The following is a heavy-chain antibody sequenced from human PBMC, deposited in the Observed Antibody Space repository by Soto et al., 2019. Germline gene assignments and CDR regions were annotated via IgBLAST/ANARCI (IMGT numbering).Heavy chain of an antibody. CDR2: IIPIVGTA. J-gene: IGHJ3*02. D-gene: IGHD2-15*01. Sequence: ASVKVSCKAPGGTFSSYAISWVRQAPGQGLEWMGGIIPIVGTAKYAQKFQGRVTITEDTSTDTAYMELSSLRSEDTAVYYCATDSGDSPRNAFDIWGQGTMVTVSS. V-gene: IGHV1-69*06. CDR1: GGTFSSYA. CDR3: ATDSGDSPRNAFDI.